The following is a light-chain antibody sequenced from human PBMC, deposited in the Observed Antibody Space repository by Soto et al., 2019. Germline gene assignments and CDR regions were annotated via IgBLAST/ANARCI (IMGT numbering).Light chain of an antibody. V-gene: IGKV3-20*01. Sequence: EIVLTQSPGTLSLSPGEGATLSCRASQSGSSSYLVWFQQKPGQAPRILIYAASSRATGVPDRFSGSGSGTDFTLTISRLEPEDFAVYYCQQYGTSPYTFGQGTKLEIK. J-gene: IGKJ2*01. CDR2: AAS. CDR3: QQYGTSPYT. CDR1: QSGSSSY.